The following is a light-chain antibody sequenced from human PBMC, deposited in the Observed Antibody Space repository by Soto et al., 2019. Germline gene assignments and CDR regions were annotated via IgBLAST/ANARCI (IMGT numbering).Light chain of an antibody. CDR3: NSYTTSSTYV. Sequence: QSALTQPASVSGSPGQSITISCTGTSSDVGGYNYVSWYQQHPGKAPKLMIYDVSNRPSGVSNRFSGSKSGNTASLTISGLQAEDAAAYYCNSYTTSSTYVFGTGTKLTVL. CDR1: SSDVGGYNY. CDR2: DVS. V-gene: IGLV2-14*01. J-gene: IGLJ1*01.